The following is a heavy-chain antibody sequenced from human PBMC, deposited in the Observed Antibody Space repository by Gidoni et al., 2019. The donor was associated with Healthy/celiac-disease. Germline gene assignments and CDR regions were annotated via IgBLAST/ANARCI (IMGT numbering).Heavy chain of an antibody. CDR2: INHSGST. J-gene: IGHJ6*02. CDR3: ARGRVVAANKGDYYYGMDV. CDR1: GGSFSGYY. D-gene: IGHD2-15*01. V-gene: IGHV4-34*01. Sequence: QVQLQQWGAGLLKPSETLSLTCAVYGGSFSGYYWSWIRQPPGKGLEWIGEINHSGSTNYNPSLKSRVTISVDTSKNQFSLKLSSVTAADTAVYYCARGRVVAANKGDYYYGMDVWGQGTTVTVSS.